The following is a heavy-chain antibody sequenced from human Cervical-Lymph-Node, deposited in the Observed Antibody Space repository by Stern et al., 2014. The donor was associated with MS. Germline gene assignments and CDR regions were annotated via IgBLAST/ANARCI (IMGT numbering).Heavy chain of an antibody. Sequence: EVKLVEYGAEVKKPGESLKISCKGCGYRFTANWIAWVRQMHGKGLEWMGIIYPGDSDTRYSPSFQAQVTISADKSISTAYLQWSSLKASDTAMYYCARDYVDYAFDYWGQGTLVTVSS. J-gene: IGHJ4*02. CDR3: ARDYVDYAFDY. CDR2: IYPGDSDT. D-gene: IGHD4-17*01. CDR1: GYRFTANW. V-gene: IGHV5-51*01.